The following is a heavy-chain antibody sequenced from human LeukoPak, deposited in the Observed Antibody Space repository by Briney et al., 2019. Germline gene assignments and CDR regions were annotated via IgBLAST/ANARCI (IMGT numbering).Heavy chain of an antibody. CDR3: ARDSNTKVLRFLEWPHPSAQNPHDAFDI. J-gene: IGHJ3*02. D-gene: IGHD3-3*01. CDR1: GGTFSSYA. Sequence: ASVKVSCKASGGTFSSYAISWVRQAPGQGLEWMGGIIPIFGTANYAQKFQGRVTITTDESTSTAYMELSSLRSEDTAVYYCARDSNTKVLRFLEWPHPSAQNPHDAFDIWGQGTMVTVSS. V-gene: IGHV1-69*05. CDR2: IIPIFGTA.